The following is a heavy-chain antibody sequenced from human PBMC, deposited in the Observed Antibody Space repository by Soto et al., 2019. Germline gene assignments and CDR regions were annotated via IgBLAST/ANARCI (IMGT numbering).Heavy chain of an antibody. Sequence: PSETLSLTCAVYGGSFSGYYWSWIRQPPGKGLEWIGEINHSGSTNYNPSLKSRVTISVDTSKNQFSLKLSSVTAADMAVYYCARVTLEEDYGADYWGQGTLVTVSS. J-gene: IGHJ4*02. CDR3: ARVTLEEDYGADY. CDR1: GGSFSGYY. V-gene: IGHV4-34*01. CDR2: INHSGST. D-gene: IGHD4-17*01.